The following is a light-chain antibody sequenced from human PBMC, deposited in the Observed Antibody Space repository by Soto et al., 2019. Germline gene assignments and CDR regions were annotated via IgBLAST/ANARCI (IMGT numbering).Light chain of an antibody. V-gene: IGKV3-20*01. Sequence: EIVLTQSPGTLSLSPGERATFSCRASQSVSSSYLAWYQQKPGQAPRLLIYGASSRATGIPDRFSGSGSGTDFTLTISRLEPEYFAVYYCQQYGSSPLYTFGQGTKLEIK. CDR1: QSVSSSY. CDR3: QQYGSSPLYT. J-gene: IGKJ2*01. CDR2: GAS.